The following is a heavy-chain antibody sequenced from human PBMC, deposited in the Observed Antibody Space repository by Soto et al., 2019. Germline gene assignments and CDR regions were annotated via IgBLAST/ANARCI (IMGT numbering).Heavy chain of an antibody. J-gene: IGHJ3*02. CDR2: INSDGSST. V-gene: IGHV3-74*01. Sequence: AGGSLRLSCAASGFTFSSYWMHWVRQAPGKGLVWVSRINSDGSSTSYADSVKGRFTISRDNAKNTLYLQMNSLRAEDTAVYYCARYHYDILTGPWDAFDIWGQGTMVTVSS. CDR3: ARYHYDILTGPWDAFDI. CDR1: GFTFSSYW. D-gene: IGHD3-9*01.